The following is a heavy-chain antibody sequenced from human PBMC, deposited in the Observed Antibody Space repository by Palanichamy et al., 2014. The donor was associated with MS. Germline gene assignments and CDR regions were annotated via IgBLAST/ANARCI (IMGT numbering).Heavy chain of an antibody. CDR3: ARGGY. CDR2: IKQDGSVK. V-gene: IGHV3-7*01. Sequence: EVQLVEVWGRAWSSLGESLRLSCAVSGFTFSSYWMSWVRQAPGKGLEWVANIKQDGSVKYYVDSVKGRFTISRDNAKNSLYLQMNSLRAEDTAVYYCARGGYWGQGTLVTVSS. J-gene: IGHJ4*02. CDR1: GFTFSSYW.